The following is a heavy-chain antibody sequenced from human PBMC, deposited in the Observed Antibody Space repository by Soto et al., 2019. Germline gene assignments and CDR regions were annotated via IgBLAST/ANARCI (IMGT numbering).Heavy chain of an antibody. CDR3: AKQPRDIVVVPAPNDAFDI. CDR2: ISGSGGST. V-gene: IGHV3-23*01. J-gene: IGHJ3*02. Sequence: VGSLRLSCAASGFTFSSYAMSWVRQAPGKGLEWVSAISGSGGSTYYADSVKGRFTISRDNSKNTLYLQMKSLRAEDTAVYYCAKQPRDIVVVPAPNDAFDIWGQGTMVTVSS. CDR1: GFTFSSYA. D-gene: IGHD2-2*01.